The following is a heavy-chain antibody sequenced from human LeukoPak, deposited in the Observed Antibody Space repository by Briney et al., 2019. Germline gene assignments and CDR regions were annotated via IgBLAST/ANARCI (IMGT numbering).Heavy chain of an antibody. CDR1: GDSVSSNGAS. D-gene: IGHD3-3*01. CDR2: TYYRSQQWHS. CDR3: GRETDFGVVTN. J-gene: IGHJ4*02. V-gene: IGHV6-1*01. Sequence: SQTLSLTCAISGDSVSSNGASWNWIRQSPSRGLEWLGRTYYRSQQWHSDYAPSVKGRITLNSDTSKNQFSLQPNSMTPEDTAVYYCGRETDFGVVTNWGQGTLVTVSS.